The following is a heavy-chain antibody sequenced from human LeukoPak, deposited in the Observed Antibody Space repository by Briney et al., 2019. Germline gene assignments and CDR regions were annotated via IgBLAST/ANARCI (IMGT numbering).Heavy chain of an antibody. CDR2: IYYSGTT. D-gene: IGHD3-3*01. CDR1: GGSISSSSYY. Sequence: SETLSLTCTVSGGSISSSSYYWGWIRQPPGKGLEWIASIYYSGTTYYNPSLKSRVTISVDTSKNQLSLKLSSVTAADTALYYCARERSGSEIFARSFDIWGQGTMVTVSS. CDR3: ARERSGSEIFARSFDI. J-gene: IGHJ3*02. V-gene: IGHV4-39*07.